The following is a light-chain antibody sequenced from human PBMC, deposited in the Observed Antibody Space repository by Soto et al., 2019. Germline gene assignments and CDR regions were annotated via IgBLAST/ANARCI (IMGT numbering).Light chain of an antibody. CDR3: QSYDSSLSGCV. CDR1: MSNIGADYD. Sequence: QSVLTQPRSVSGAPWERVASSFIVSMSNIGADYDVHWYQHLPGRAPKLLISANNIRPSGVPDRFSGSKSGTSASLAIAGLQAEDEADYYCQSYDSSLSGCVFGTGTKVTV. CDR2: ANN. V-gene: IGLV1-40*01. J-gene: IGLJ1*01.